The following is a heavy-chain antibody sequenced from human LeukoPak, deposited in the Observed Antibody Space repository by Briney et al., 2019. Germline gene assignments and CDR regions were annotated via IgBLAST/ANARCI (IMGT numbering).Heavy chain of an antibody. V-gene: IGHV3-48*01. J-gene: IGHJ5*02. CDR1: GFTFNSYS. CDR3: ARGAYQLILGWFDP. D-gene: IGHD2-2*01. CDR2: ISSSSSTI. Sequence: GGSLRLSCAASGFTFNSYSMNWVRQAPGKGLEWVSYISSSSSTIYYADSVKGRFTTSRDNAKNSVYLQMNSLRAEDTAVYYCARGAYQLILGWFDPWGQGTLVTVSS.